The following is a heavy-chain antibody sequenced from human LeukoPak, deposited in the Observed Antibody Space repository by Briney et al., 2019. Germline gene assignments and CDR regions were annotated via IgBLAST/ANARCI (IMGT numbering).Heavy chain of an antibody. J-gene: IGHJ3*02. V-gene: IGHV4-39*01. CDR3: ARHEKWLAYDAFDI. CDR2: IYYSGST. Sequence: SGTLSLTCTVSGGSISSSSYYWGWIRQPPGKGLEWIGSIYYSGSTYYNPSLKSRVTISVVTSKNQFSLKLSSVTAADTAVYYCARHEKWLAYDAFDIWGQGTMVTVSS. D-gene: IGHD6-19*01. CDR1: GGSISSSSYY.